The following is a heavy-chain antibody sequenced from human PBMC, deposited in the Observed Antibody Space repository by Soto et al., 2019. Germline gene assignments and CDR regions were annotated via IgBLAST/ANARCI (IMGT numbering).Heavy chain of an antibody. J-gene: IGHJ6*02. CDR3: AATSSSSPPGGYYYYGMDV. Sequence: GASVKVSCKASGYTFTGYYMHWVRQAPGQGLEWMGWINPNSGGTNYAQKFQGWVTMTRDTSISTAYMELSRLRSDDTAVYYCAATSSSSPPGGYYYYGMDVWVQGTTVTVSS. CDR1: GYTFTGYY. V-gene: IGHV1-2*04. D-gene: IGHD6-6*01. CDR2: INPNSGGT.